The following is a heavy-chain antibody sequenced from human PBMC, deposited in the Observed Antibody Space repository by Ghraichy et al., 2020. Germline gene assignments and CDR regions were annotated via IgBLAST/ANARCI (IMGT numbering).Heavy chain of an antibody. V-gene: IGHV3-30*18. CDR1: GFTFSKYG. Sequence: GGSLRLSCAVTGFTFSKYGMHWVRQAPGKGLEWVAVISYDGSNKNYAESGRFTISRDNSKNPLYLQMNSLRAEDTAIYYCAKERDTSGYYSFRGDYYGMDVWGQGTTVSVSS. D-gene: IGHD3-22*01. J-gene: IGHJ6*02. CDR2: ISYDGSNK. CDR3: AKERDTSGYYSFRGDYYGMDV.